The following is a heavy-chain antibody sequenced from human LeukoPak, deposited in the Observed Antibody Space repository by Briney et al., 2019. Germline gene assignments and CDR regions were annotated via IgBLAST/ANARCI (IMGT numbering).Heavy chain of an antibody. CDR3: ATDFYDGT. CDR2: IRSNSDGGTI. Sequence: PGGSLRLSCAPSGFTFSNAWMNWVRQAPGKGLEWVGRIRSNSDGGTIDYAAPVKGRYTLSRDDSKTTLYLQMNSLQTEDTAVYYCATDFYDGTWGQGTLVTVSS. D-gene: IGHD3-22*01. CDR1: GFTFSNAW. V-gene: IGHV3-15*07. J-gene: IGHJ5*02.